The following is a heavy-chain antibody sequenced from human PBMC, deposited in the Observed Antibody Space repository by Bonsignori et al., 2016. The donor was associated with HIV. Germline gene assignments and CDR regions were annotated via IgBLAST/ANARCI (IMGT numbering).Heavy chain of an antibody. Sequence: VRQMPGKGLEWVSSISSSSSYIYYADSVKGRFTISRDNAKNSLYLQMNSLRAEDTAVYYCARVPEGRWLQLTHYYYMDVWGKGTTVTVSS. CDR3: ARVPEGRWLQLTHYYYMDV. V-gene: IGHV3-21*01. CDR2: ISSSSSYI. D-gene: IGHD5-24*01. J-gene: IGHJ6*03.